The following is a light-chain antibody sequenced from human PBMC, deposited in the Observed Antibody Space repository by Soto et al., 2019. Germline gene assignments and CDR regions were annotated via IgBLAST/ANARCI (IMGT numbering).Light chain of an antibody. J-gene: IGKJ2*02. Sequence: IVMTQSPLSLPVTPGEPASISCRSSQSLLHSNGYNYLDWYLQKPGQSPQLLIYLGSNRASGVPDRFSGSGSGTYFTLRISRVEAEDVGVFYCMQALQTPRTFGPGTKLEIK. CDR2: LGS. CDR1: QSLLHSNGYNY. V-gene: IGKV2-28*01. CDR3: MQALQTPRT.